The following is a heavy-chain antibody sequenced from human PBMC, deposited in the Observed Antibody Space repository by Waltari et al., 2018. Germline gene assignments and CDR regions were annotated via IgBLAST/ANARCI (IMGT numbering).Heavy chain of an antibody. CDR2: IRSKAYGGTT. Sequence: EVQLVESGGGLVQPGRSLRLSCTASGLTFGDYAMSWVRPAPGQGLEWVGFIRSKAYGGTTEYAASVKGRFTISRDDSKSIAYLQMNSLKTEDTAVYYCTRGQQWLVSDDAFDIWGQGTMVTVSS. V-gene: IGHV3-49*04. CDR3: TRGQQWLVSDDAFDI. CDR1: GLTFGDYA. J-gene: IGHJ3*02. D-gene: IGHD6-19*01.